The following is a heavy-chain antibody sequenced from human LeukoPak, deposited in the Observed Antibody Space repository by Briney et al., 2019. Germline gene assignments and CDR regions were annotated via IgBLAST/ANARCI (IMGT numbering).Heavy chain of an antibody. J-gene: IGHJ3*02. D-gene: IGHD6-19*01. Sequence: GGSLRLSCAASGFTFSNYTMNWLRQAPGKGPEWVSSISSRSNYIYYADSMKGRFTISRDNAKNSLFLHMNSLRAEDTAVYYCARDSWYSSGFDIFDIWGQGTIVTVSS. CDR3: ARDSWYSSGFDIFDI. CDR1: GFTFSNYT. V-gene: IGHV3-21*01. CDR2: ISSRSNYI.